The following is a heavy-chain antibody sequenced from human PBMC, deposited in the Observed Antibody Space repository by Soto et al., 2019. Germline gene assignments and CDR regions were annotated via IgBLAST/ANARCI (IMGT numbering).Heavy chain of an antibody. D-gene: IGHD3-22*01. V-gene: IGHV3-30*18. J-gene: IGHJ3*01. CDR1: GFTFSSYG. CDR2: ISYDGSNK. Sequence: GGSLRLSCAASGFTFSSYGMHWVRQAPGKGLEWVAVISYDGSNKYYADSVKGRFTISRDNSKNTLYLQMNSLRAEDTAVYYCAKDLDGSAYNFDVWGHGTMVTVSS. CDR3: AKDLDGSAYNFDV.